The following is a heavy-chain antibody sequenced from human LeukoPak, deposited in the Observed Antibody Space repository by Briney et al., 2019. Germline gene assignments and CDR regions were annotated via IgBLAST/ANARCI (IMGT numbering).Heavy chain of an antibody. V-gene: IGHV4-4*07. Sequence: SESLSLTCTVSGGSIGIYCWTWIRQSAGKGPEWHGRMYASGDFNYNPFLKSRVTMSVDTSKNQFSLNLNSVTAADTAVYYCARGWAPRGQKSCFDYWGRGTLVTVSS. CDR1: GGSIGIYC. J-gene: IGHJ4*02. CDR2: MYASGDF. CDR3: ARGWAPRGQKSCFDY. D-gene: IGHD1-26*01.